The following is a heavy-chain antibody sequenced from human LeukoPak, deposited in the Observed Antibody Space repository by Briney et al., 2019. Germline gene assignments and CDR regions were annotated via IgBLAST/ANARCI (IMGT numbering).Heavy chain of an antibody. J-gene: IGHJ6*02. V-gene: IGHV1-2*02. CDR1: GYIFTDYY. D-gene: IGHD1-1*01. CDR3: ARSRTPFYYYGMHV. CDR2: INPNSGGA. Sequence: ASVKVSCKAYGYIFTDYYVHWIRQAPGQGLEWMGWINPNSGGAHHAVKFQGRATLTRNTSISTVYMDLSSLNSDDTAIYYCARSRTPFYYYGMHVWGLGTSLTVSS.